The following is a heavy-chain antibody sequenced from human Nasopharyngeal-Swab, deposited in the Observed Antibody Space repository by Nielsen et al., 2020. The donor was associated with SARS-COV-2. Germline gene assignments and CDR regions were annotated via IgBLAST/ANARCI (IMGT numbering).Heavy chain of an antibody. CDR3: ARAGIAARPGIDP. CDR1: GFTFSSYS. Sequence: GESLKISCAASGFTFSSYSMNWVRQAPGKGLEWVSYISSSSTIYYADSVKGRFTISRDNAKNSLYLQMNSLRDEDTVVYYCARAGIAARPGIDPWGQGTLVTVSS. D-gene: IGHD6-6*01. V-gene: IGHV3-48*02. CDR2: ISSSSTI. J-gene: IGHJ5*02.